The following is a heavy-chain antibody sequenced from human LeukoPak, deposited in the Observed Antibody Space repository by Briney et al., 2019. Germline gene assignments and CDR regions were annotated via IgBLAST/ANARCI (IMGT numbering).Heavy chain of an antibody. D-gene: IGHD7-27*01. CDR3: TTDLGTPFQH. J-gene: IGHJ1*01. CDR2: ISSSSSYI. CDR1: GFTFSSYS. V-gene: IGHV3-21*03. Sequence: GGSLRLSCAASGFTFSSYSMNWVRQAPGKGLEWVSSISSSSSYIYYADSVKGRFTISRDNAKNSLYLQMNSLKTEDTAVYYCTTDLGTPFQHWGQGTLVTVSS.